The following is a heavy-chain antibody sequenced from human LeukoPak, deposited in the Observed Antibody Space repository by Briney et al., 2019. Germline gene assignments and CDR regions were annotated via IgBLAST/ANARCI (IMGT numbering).Heavy chain of an antibody. CDR1: GGSISSYY. V-gene: IGHV4-59*01. Sequence: PSETLSLTCTVSGGSISSYYWSWLRQPPGKGLEWIGYIYYGGSTNYNPSLKSRVTISVDTSKNQFSLKLSSVTAADTAVYYCARDRSWYWGFDYWGQGTLVPVPS. J-gene: IGHJ4*01. CDR3: ARDRSWYWGFDY. D-gene: IGHD6-13*01. CDR2: IYYGGST.